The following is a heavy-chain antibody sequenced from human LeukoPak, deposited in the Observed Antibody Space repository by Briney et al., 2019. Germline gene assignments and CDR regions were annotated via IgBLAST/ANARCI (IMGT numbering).Heavy chain of an antibody. D-gene: IGHD3-3*01. CDR3: HYDFWSGYPPPWFDP. Sequence: PGGSLRLSCAASGFTFSSYAMSWVRQAPGKGLEWVSAISGSGGSTYYADSVKGRFTISRDNSKSTLYLQMNSLRAEDTAVYYCHYDFWSGYPPPWFDPWGQGTLVTVSS. V-gene: IGHV3-23*01. CDR1: GFTFSSYA. CDR2: ISGSGGST. J-gene: IGHJ5*02.